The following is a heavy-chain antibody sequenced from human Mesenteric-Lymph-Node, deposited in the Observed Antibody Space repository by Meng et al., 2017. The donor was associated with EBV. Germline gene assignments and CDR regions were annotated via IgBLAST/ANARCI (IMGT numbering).Heavy chain of an antibody. CDR2: ISHRGST. V-gene: IGHV4-4*02. D-gene: IGHD6-19*01. CDR3: ARVNEGQWLVRGAFDY. Sequence: QVPRQEAGQGLVMPWGTLSLTCAVSGGSISTSNGWSWVRQPPGKGREWIGEISHRGSTNYNPSLTSRVTISVDESKNEFSLSLTSVTAADTAVYFCARVNEGQWLVRGAFDYWGQGTLVTVSS. CDR1: GGSISTSNG. J-gene: IGHJ4*02.